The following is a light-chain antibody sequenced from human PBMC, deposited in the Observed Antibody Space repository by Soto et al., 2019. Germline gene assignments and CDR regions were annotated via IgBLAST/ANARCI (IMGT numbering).Light chain of an antibody. J-gene: IGLJ1*01. Sequence: QSVLTQPASVSWSPGQSITISCSVTISDFVLYNYVSWYQQHPGKAPKLMIYGVNNRPSGVSNRFSGSKSGNTASLTISGLQADDEADYYCSSYTTSSALQVFGTGTKVTVL. CDR1: ISDFVLYNY. CDR3: SSYTTSSALQV. V-gene: IGLV2-14*01. CDR2: GVN.